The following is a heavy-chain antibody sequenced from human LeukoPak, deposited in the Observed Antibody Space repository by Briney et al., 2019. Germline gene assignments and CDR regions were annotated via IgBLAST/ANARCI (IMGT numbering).Heavy chain of an antibody. CDR1: GFTFSSYA. CDR2: ISGSGGST. V-gene: IGHV3-23*01. J-gene: IGHJ3*02. D-gene: IGHD2-2*01. Sequence: PGGSLRLSCAASGFTFSSYAMSWVRQPPGKGLEWVAAISGSGGSTYYADSVKGRFTISRDNSKNTLYLQMNSLRPEDTAVYYCAKVPLGYCSSTSCPDGAFDIXGQGXMVTVSS. CDR3: AKVPLGYCSSTSCPDGAFDI.